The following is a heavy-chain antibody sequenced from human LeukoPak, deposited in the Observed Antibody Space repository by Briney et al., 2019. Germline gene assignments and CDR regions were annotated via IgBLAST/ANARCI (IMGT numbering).Heavy chain of an antibody. D-gene: IGHD6-19*01. V-gene: IGHV3-30-3*01. CDR1: GFTFSSYT. Sequence: GGSLRLSCAASGFTFSSYTMNWLRQAPGKGLEWVAVISYDERNIFYGDSVKGRFTISRDNSKDTVYLQINRLRTEDTAVYYCAREAISGWTDHWGQGTLVTVS. CDR3: AREAISGWTDH. J-gene: IGHJ5*02. CDR2: ISYDERNI.